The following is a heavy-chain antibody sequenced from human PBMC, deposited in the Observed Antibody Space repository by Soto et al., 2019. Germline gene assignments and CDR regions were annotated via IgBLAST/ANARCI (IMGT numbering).Heavy chain of an antibody. V-gene: IGHV1-2*02. CDR1: GYTFTGYY. J-gene: IGHJ6*04. CDR3: ATDSSGLTYYYAYDMYV. Sequence: QVQLVQSGAEVKKPGASVKVSCKASGYTFTGYYMHWVRQAPGQGLEWMGWINPNSGGTNYTQKLEGSATMTSDTNINTAYMDLSRLTSDDTAVYSCATDSSGLTYYYAYDMYVWGEGTTVTVSS. CDR2: INPNSGGT. D-gene: IGHD3-22*01.